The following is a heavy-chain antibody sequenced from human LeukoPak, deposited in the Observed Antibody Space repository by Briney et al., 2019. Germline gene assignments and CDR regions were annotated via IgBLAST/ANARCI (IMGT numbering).Heavy chain of an antibody. Sequence: GGSLRLSCAASGFTFSSYAMHWVRQAPGKGLEWVAVISYDGSNKYYADSVKGRFTISRDNSKNTLYLQMNSLRAEGTAVYYCASDYDILTGYRSINWYFDYWGQGTLVTVSS. J-gene: IGHJ4*02. CDR1: GFTFSSYA. CDR3: ASDYDILTGYRSINWYFDY. V-gene: IGHV3-30*04. D-gene: IGHD3-9*01. CDR2: ISYDGSNK.